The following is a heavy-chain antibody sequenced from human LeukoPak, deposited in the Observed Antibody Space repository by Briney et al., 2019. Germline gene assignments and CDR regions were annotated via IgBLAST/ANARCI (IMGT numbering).Heavy chain of an antibody. D-gene: IGHD5-18*01. J-gene: IGHJ4*02. Sequence: PSQTLSLTCTVSGGSIRSGDYFWSWIRQPPGKGLDWIGYIYYSGSTYYNPSLKSRVTISVDTSKNQFSLKLSSVTAADTAVYYCAREYSYGSGPFHYWGQGTLVTVSS. CDR3: AREYSYGSGPFHY. V-gene: IGHV4-30-4*01. CDR2: IYYSGST. CDR1: GGSIRSGDYF.